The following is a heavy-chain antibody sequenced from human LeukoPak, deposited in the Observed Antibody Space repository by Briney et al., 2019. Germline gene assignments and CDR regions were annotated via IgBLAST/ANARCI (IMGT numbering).Heavy chain of an antibody. D-gene: IGHD1-7*01. CDR2: IIPIFGTA. CDR1: GYIFTSYG. J-gene: IGHJ3*02. V-gene: IGHV1-69*13. CDR3: ELELRVIQGAFDI. Sequence: ASVKVSCKASGYIFTSYGISWVRQAPGQGLEWMGGIIPIFGTANYAQKFQGRVTITADESTSTAYMELSSLRSEDTAVYYCELELRVIQGAFDIWGQGTMVTVSS.